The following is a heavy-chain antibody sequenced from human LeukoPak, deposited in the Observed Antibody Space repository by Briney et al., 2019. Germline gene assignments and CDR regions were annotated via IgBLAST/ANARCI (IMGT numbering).Heavy chain of an antibody. CDR3: AKDRGNGYTFFDY. CDR1: GFTFSTYG. Sequence: GGSLRLSCAASGFTFSTYGMSWVRQAPGKGLEWVSAISGSGGSTYYADSVKGRVTISRDNSKNTLYLQLNSLRAEDTAVYYCAKDRGNGYTFFDYWGQGTLVTVSS. D-gene: IGHD1-1*01. CDR2: ISGSGGST. J-gene: IGHJ4*02. V-gene: IGHV3-23*01.